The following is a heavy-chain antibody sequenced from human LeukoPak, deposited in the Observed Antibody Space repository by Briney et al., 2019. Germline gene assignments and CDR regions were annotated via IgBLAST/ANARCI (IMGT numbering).Heavy chain of an antibody. D-gene: IGHD3-22*01. V-gene: IGHV3-30*02. Sequence: GGSLRLSCAASGFTFSSYGMHWVRQAPGKGLEWVAFIRYDGSNKYYADSVKGRFTISRDNSKNTLYLQMNSLRAEDTAVYYCAKVVGYYDGSGYLDYWGQGTLVTVSS. J-gene: IGHJ4*02. CDR3: AKVVGYYDGSGYLDY. CDR1: GFTFSSYG. CDR2: IRYDGSNK.